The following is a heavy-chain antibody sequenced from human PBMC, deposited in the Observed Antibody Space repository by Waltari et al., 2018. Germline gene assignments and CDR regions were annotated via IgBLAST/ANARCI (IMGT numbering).Heavy chain of an antibody. CDR1: GFTFSSYA. V-gene: IGHV3-30*01. CDR3: ARGGGSGWYPIGY. D-gene: IGHD6-19*01. J-gene: IGHJ4*02. CDR2: ISDDGSNK. Sequence: QVQLVESGGGVVQPGRSLRLSCAASGFTFSSYAMHWVRQAPGKGLEWVAVISDDGSNKYYADSVKGRFTISRDKSKNTLYLQMNSLRAEDTAVYYCARGGGSGWYPIGYWGQGTLVTVSS.